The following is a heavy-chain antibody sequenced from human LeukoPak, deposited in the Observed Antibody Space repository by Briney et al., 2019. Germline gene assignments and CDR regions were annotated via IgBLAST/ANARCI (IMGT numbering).Heavy chain of an antibody. CDR2: INPKSGGT. J-gene: IGHJ5*02. D-gene: IGHD2-2*02. CDR1: GYTFTGHY. V-gene: IGHV1-2*02. Sequence: ASVKVSCKASGYTFTGHYMHWVRQAPGHGLEWMGWINPKSGGTQFKENFQGRVTMTRDSSISTAYLELSGLRSDDTAIYYCARADFLYTGLAVATATRYTRMVTWFDPWGQGTLVTVSS. CDR3: ARADFLYTGLAVATATRYTRMVTWFDP.